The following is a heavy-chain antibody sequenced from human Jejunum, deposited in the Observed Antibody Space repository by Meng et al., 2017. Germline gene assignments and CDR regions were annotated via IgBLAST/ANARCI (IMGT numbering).Heavy chain of an antibody. D-gene: IGHD2/OR15-2a*01. V-gene: IGHV4-4*02. J-gene: IGHJ4*02. Sequence: QVQLQESGPGLVQPSGTLSLTCDVSGGSITTNHWWSWVRQPPGKGLEWIGEIYFTGTNNYNPSLKSRVTMSVDQSKNQVSLKLTSVSAADTAVYFCARGINFYDAAAYSFENYFDHWSQGALVTVSS. CDR1: GGSITTNHW. CDR3: ARGINFYDAAAYSFENYFDH. CDR2: IYFTGTN.